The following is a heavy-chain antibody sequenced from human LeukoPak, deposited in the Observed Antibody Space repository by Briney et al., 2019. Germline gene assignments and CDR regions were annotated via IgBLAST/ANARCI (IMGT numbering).Heavy chain of an antibody. J-gene: IGHJ3*02. CDR3: ARLLRLGAFDI. D-gene: IGHD5-12*01. CDR2: IYHSGST. CDR1: GGSISSGGYS. Sequence: SETLSLTCAVSGGSISSGGYSWSWIRQPPGKGLEWIGYIYHSGSTYYNPSLKSRVTISVDRSKNQFSLKLSSVTAADTAVYYCARLLRLGAFDIWGQGTMVTVSS. V-gene: IGHV4-30-2*01.